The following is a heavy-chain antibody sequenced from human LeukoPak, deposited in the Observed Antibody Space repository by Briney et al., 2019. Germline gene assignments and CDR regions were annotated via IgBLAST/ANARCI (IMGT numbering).Heavy chain of an antibody. CDR1: GYTFSSYG. Sequence: ASVKVSCKASGYTFSSYGISWVRQAPGQGLEWMGWINTNTGNPTYAQGFTGRFVFSLDASVSTAYLQISSLKAEDTAVYYCARLASYDFWSGYPQGYMDVWGKGTTVTISS. D-gene: IGHD3-3*01. V-gene: IGHV7-4-1*02. CDR2: INTNTGNP. CDR3: ARLASYDFWSGYPQGYMDV. J-gene: IGHJ6*03.